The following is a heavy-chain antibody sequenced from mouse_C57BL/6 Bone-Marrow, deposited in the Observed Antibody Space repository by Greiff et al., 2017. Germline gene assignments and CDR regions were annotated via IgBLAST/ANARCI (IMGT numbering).Heavy chain of an antibody. CDR2: IDPSDSET. Sequence: QVQLQQPGAELVRPGSSVKLSCKASGYTFTSYWMHWVKQRPIQGLEWIGNIDPSDSETHYNQKFKDKATLTADKSSSTAYMQHSSLTSEDSAVDYCAREVSSGYSCAYWGQGTLVTVSA. CDR1: GYTFTSYW. CDR3: AREVSSGYSCAY. D-gene: IGHD3-2*02. V-gene: IGHV1-52*01. J-gene: IGHJ3*01.